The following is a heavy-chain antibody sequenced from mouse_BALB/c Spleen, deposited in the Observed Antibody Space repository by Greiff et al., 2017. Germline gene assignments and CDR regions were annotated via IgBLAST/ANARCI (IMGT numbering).Heavy chain of an antibody. D-gene: IGHD1-1*01. CDR1: GFTFSSYA. CDR3: ARDYYGSSRYWYFDV. Sequence: EVKVVESGGGLVKPGGSLKLSCAASGFTFSSYAMSWVRQTPEKRLEWVASISSGGSTYYPDSVKGRFTISRDNARNILYLQMSSLRSEDTAMYYCARDYYGSSRYWYFDVWGAGTTVTVSS. J-gene: IGHJ1*01. CDR2: ISSGGST. V-gene: IGHV5-6-5*01.